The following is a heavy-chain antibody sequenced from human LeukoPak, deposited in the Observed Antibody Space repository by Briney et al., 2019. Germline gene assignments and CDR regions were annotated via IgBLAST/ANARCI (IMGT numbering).Heavy chain of an antibody. CDR3: ARDPPFSLGSQDIVVVPAAIGANPSLDY. J-gene: IGHJ4*02. CDR2: IIPIFGTA. V-gene: IGHV1-69*05. Sequence: SVKVSCKASGGTFSSYAISWVRQAPGQGLEWMGGIIPIFGTANYAQKLQGRVTMTTDTSTSTAYMELRSLRSDDTAVYYCARDPPFSLGSQDIVVVPAAIGANPSLDYWGQGALVTVSS. D-gene: IGHD2-2*02. CDR1: GGTFSSYA.